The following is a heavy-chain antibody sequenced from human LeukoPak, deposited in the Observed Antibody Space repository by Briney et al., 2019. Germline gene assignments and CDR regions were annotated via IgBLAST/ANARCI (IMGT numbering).Heavy chain of an antibody. Sequence: GESLKISCKGSGYSFTSYWIGWVRQMPGKGLEWMGIIYPGDSDTRYSPSFQGQVTISADKSISTAYLQWSSLKASDTAMYYCARRLRVRCSSTSCYGPVDYWGQGTLVTASS. CDR3: ARRLRVRCSSTSCYGPVDY. V-gene: IGHV5-51*01. J-gene: IGHJ4*02. CDR1: GYSFTSYW. D-gene: IGHD2-2*01. CDR2: IYPGDSDT.